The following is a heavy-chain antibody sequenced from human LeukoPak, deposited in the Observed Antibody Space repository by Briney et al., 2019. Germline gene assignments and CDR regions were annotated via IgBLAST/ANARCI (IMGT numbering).Heavy chain of an antibody. CDR1: GFTFSDHY. CDR3: ARDPDYGDPE. J-gene: IGHJ4*02. CDR2: ITSSGGTT. D-gene: IGHD4-17*01. Sequence: GGSLRLSCVASGFTFSDHYMSWFRLSPGKGLEWLSYITSSGGTTDYADSVKGRFTISRDNAKNSMFLQMNSLRPEDTAVYYCARDPDYGDPEWGQGTLVTVSS. V-gene: IGHV3-11*01.